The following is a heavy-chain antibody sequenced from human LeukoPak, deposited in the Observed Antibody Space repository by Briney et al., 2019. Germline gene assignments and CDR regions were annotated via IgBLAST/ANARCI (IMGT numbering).Heavy chain of an antibody. V-gene: IGHV1-69*05. CDR2: ISPIFGTA. CDR1: GGTFSSYA. D-gene: IGHD6-13*01. CDR3: ARSTNPPYSSTGDWFDP. Sequence: SVKVSCKASGGTFSSYAISWVRQAPGQGLEWMGGISPIFGTANYAQKFQGRVTITTDESTSTAYMELSSLRSEDTAVYYCARSTNPPYSSTGDWFDPWGQGTLVTVSS. J-gene: IGHJ5*02.